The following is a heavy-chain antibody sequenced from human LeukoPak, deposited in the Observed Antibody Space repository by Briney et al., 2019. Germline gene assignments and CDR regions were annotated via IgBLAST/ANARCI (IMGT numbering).Heavy chain of an antibody. V-gene: IGHV3-11*01. CDR1: GFTFSDYY. D-gene: IGHD4-11*01. J-gene: IGHJ4*02. Sequence: GGSLRLSCAASGFTFSDYYMSWIRQAPGKGLEWLSYISSSGTTIYYTDSVKGRFTISRDNATNSLYLQMNSLRAEDTAVYYCARGIRQYAKSCFDYWGQGTLVTVSS. CDR3: ARGIRQYAKSCFDY. CDR2: ISSSGTTI.